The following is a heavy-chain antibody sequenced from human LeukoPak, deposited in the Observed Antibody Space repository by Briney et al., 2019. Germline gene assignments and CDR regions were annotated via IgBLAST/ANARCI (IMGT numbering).Heavy chain of an antibody. D-gene: IGHD6-6*01. J-gene: IGHJ6*03. CDR1: GYTFTSYY. Sequence: GASVKVSCKASGYTFTSYYMHWVRQAPGQGLEWMGIINPSGGSTTYARKFQGRVTMTRDMSTSTVYMELSSLRSEDTAVYYCARVHPSISSSYYYYMDVWGKGTTVTVSS. V-gene: IGHV1-46*01. CDR2: INPSGGST. CDR3: ARVHPSISSSYYYYMDV.